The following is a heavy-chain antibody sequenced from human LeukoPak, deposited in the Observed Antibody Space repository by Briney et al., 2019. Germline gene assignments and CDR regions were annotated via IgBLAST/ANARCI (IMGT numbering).Heavy chain of an antibody. J-gene: IGHJ4*02. Sequence: GESLKISCKSSGYNFGIYWIGWVRQMPGKGLEWMGIIYPDNSDTRYSPSFQGQVTISAGKSINTAYLQWSSLKASDTAMYYCVRHSPKGQHTSWYGFDYWGQGALVIVSS. CDR1: GYNFGIYW. D-gene: IGHD6-13*01. CDR3: VRHSPKGQHTSWYGFDY. V-gene: IGHV5-51*01. CDR2: IYPDNSDT.